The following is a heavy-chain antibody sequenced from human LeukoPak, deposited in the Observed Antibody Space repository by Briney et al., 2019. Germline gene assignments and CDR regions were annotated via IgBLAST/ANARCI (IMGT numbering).Heavy chain of an antibody. J-gene: IGHJ4*02. CDR2: INAGNGNT. V-gene: IGHV1-3*01. Sequence: ASVKVSCKASGYTFTSYAMHWVRQAPGQRLEWMGWINAGNGNTNYSQKFQGRVTITRDTSASTAYMELSSLRSEDTAVYYCARGPPYSYGYEEFDYWGQGTLVTVSS. D-gene: IGHD5-18*01. CDR3: ARGPPYSYGYEEFDY. CDR1: GYTFTSYA.